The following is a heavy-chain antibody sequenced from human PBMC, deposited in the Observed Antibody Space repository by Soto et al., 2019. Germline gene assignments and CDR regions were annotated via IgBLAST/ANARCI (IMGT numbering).Heavy chain of an antibody. V-gene: IGHV1-69*13. J-gene: IGHJ6*02. D-gene: IGHD3-9*01. CDR3: ARESGYYDILTGYYKPYYYYGMDV. Sequence: GASVKVSCKASGGTFSSYAISWVRQAPGQGLEWMGGIIPIFGTANYAQKFQGRVTITADESTSTAYMELSSLRSEDTAVYYCARESGYYDILTGYYKPYYYYGMDVWGQGTTVTVS. CDR2: IIPIFGTA. CDR1: GGTFSSYA.